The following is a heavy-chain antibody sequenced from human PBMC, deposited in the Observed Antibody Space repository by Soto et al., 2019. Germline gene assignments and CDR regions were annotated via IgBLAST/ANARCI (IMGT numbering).Heavy chain of an antibody. Sequence: LSLTCAVYGGSFSGYYWSWIRQPPGKGLEWIGEINHSGSTDYNPSLKSRVTISVDTSKNQFSLKLSSVTAADTAVYYCARSAYDFWSGYYRVYYYGMDVWGQGTTVTVSS. D-gene: IGHD3-3*01. V-gene: IGHV4-34*01. J-gene: IGHJ6*02. CDR2: INHSGST. CDR1: GGSFSGYY. CDR3: ARSAYDFWSGYYRVYYYGMDV.